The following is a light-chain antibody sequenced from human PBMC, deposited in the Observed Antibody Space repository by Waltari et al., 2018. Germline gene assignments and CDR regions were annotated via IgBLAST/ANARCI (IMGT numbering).Light chain of an antibody. J-gene: IGLJ1*01. CDR2: DVS. Sequence: QSALTQPASVSGSPGQSITISCTVTSSDVGGYNYVSWYQQHPGKAPKLMIYDVSKRPSGVSNRFSGSKSGNTASLTISGLQAEDEADYYCSSYTSSSFGTGTKVTVL. CDR1: SSDVGGYNY. CDR3: SSYTSSS. V-gene: IGLV2-14*01.